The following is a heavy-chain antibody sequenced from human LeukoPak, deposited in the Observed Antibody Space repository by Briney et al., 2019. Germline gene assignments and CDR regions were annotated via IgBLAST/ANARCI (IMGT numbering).Heavy chain of an antibody. Sequence: GGSLRLSCAASGFTFDDYAMHWVRRAPGKGLEWVSGISWNSGSIGYADSVKGRFTISRDNAKNSLYLQMNSLRAEDTALYYCAKAYCGGDCSTAAQALSYWGQGTLVTVSS. CDR2: ISWNSGSI. CDR1: GFTFDDYA. CDR3: AKAYCGGDCSTAAQALSY. D-gene: IGHD2-21*02. V-gene: IGHV3-9*01. J-gene: IGHJ4*02.